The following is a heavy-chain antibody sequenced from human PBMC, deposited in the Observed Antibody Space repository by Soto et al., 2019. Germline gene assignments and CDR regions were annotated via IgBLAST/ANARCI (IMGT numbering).Heavy chain of an antibody. Sequence: ASVKVSCKASGFTLSSSAVPWVGQARGQRLEWIGWIVVGSGNTNYAQKIQERVTITRDMSTSTAYMELTSLRSEDTAVYYCAADNDFWSGHYSFDYWGQGALVTVSS. CDR3: AADNDFWSGHYSFDY. CDR2: IVVGSGNT. D-gene: IGHD3-3*01. V-gene: IGHV1-58*01. CDR1: GFTLSSSA. J-gene: IGHJ4*02.